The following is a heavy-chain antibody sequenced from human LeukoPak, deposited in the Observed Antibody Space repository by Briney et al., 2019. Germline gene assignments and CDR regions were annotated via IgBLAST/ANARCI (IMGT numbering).Heavy chain of an antibody. CDR2: ISGSGGST. V-gene: IGHV3-23*01. Sequence: GGSLRLSCAVSGFTFSSYAMTWVRQAPGKGLEWVSAISGSGGSTYYADSVKGRLTISRDNSKNTLFLQMNSLRVEDTAIYYCANDEGCSGDNCYSGSQLIGHWGQGTLVTVSS. J-gene: IGHJ4*02. CDR3: ANDEGCSGDNCYSGSQLIGH. D-gene: IGHD2-15*01. CDR1: GFTFSSYA.